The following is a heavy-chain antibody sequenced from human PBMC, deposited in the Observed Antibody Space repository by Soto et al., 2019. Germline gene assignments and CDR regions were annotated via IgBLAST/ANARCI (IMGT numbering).Heavy chain of an antibody. J-gene: IGHJ6*02. Sequence: GGSLRLSCAASGFTFSSYWMSWVRQAPGKGLEWVANIKQDGSEKYYVDSVKGRFTISRDNAKNSLYLQMNSLRAEDKAVYYCARFYYDSSGYLPSPYYYYSGMDVWRQGTTVTVSS. CDR1: GFTFSSYW. V-gene: IGHV3-7*04. CDR3: ARFYYDSSGYLPSPYYYYSGMDV. D-gene: IGHD3-22*01. CDR2: IKQDGSEK.